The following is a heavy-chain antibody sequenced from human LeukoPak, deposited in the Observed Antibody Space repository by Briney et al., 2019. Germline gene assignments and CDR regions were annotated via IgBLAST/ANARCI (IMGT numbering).Heavy chain of an antibody. CDR2: ISYDGSNK. CDR1: GFTFSSYG. J-gene: IGHJ4*02. Sequence: GGSLRLSCAASGFTFSSYGMHWVRQAPGKGLEWVAVISYDGSNKYYADSVKGRFTISRDNSKNTLYLQMNSLRAEDTAVYYCAREVEAVAGWGQGTLVTVSS. V-gene: IGHV3-30*03. CDR3: AREVEAVAG. D-gene: IGHD6-19*01.